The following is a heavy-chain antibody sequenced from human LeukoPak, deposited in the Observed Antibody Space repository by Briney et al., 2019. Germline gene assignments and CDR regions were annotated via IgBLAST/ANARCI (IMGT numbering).Heavy chain of an antibody. CDR1: GFTFNYYN. J-gene: IGHJ6*03. V-gene: IGHV3-21*01. Sequence: GGSLRLSCAASGFTFNYYNMNWVRQAPGKALEWVSSITSSGAYIFYADSVRGRFTISRDNDKDSLYLQMNSLGPEDTAVYYCARDPYSGNYGNYYYYYMDVWGKGTTVTISS. D-gene: IGHD1-26*01. CDR3: ARDPYSGNYGNYYYYYMDV. CDR2: ITSSGAYI.